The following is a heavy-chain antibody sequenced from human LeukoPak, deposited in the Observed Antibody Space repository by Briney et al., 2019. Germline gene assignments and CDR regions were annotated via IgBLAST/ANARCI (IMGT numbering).Heavy chain of an antibody. D-gene: IGHD6-19*01. CDR2: VHYTGTT. CDR3: ARVDVGAVAG. J-gene: IGHJ4*02. V-gene: IGHV4-39*07. CDR1: GASISNSDYY. Sequence: SETLSLTCSGSGASISNSDYYWGWIRQPPGKGLEWIGSVHYTGTTYYNASLKSRIDLSVDTSNNQFSLKLRSVTAADTAVYYCARVDVGAVAGWGQGTLVTVSS.